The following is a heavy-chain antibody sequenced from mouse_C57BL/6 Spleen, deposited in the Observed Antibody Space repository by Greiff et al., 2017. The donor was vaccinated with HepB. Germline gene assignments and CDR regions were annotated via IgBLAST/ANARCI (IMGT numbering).Heavy chain of an antibody. CDR3: TRKALYDDYYGFAY. CDR1: GYTFTSYW. D-gene: IGHD2-3*01. CDR2: IDPSDSYT. V-gene: IGHV1-50*01. J-gene: IGHJ3*01. Sequence: QVQLKQPGAELVKPGASVKLSCKASGYTFTSYWMQWVKQRPGQGLEWIGEIDPSDSYTNYNQKFRGTATLTVDTSSSTAYMQLSSLTSEDAAVYYCTRKALYDDYYGFAYWGQGTLVTVSA.